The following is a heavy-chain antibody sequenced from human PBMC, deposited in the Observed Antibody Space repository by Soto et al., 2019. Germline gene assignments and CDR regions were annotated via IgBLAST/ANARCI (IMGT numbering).Heavy chain of an antibody. CDR1: GGSISSSSYY. D-gene: IGHD2-21*01. J-gene: IGHJ3*02. CDR3: ARTAYCGGDCYSAAFDI. Sequence: PSETLSLTCTVSGGSISSSSYYWGWIRQPPGKGLEWIGSIYYSGSTYYNPSLKSRVTISVDTSKNQFSLKLSSVTAADTAVYYCARTAYCGGDCYSAAFDIWGQGTIVTVSS. CDR2: IYYSGST. V-gene: IGHV4-39*07.